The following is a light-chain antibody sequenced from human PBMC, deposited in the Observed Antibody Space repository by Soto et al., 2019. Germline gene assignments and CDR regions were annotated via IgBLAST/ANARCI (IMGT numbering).Light chain of an antibody. CDR3: QHYGRSPGLFT. Sequence: EVVLTQSPGTLSLSPGERAILSCRASQSVSSSFLAWYQQKPGRTPRLLIYDASSRATGIPDRFSGSGSGTDFTLTIDRLEPEVFAVYYCQHYGRSPGLFTFGPGTKVDIK. J-gene: IGKJ3*01. CDR2: DAS. CDR1: QSVSSSF. V-gene: IGKV3-20*01.